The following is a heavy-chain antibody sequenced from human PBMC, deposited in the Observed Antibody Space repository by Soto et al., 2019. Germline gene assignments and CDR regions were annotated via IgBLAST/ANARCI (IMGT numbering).Heavy chain of an antibody. CDR2: IYSGGST. Sequence: GGSVSLSCAASGFTVSSNYMSWVRQAPGKGLEWVSVIYSGGSTYYADSVKGRFTISRDNSKNTLYLQMNSLRAEDTAVYYCARDSSSSGYSYYYGMDVWGQGNTVTVSS. V-gene: IGHV3-53*01. CDR1: GFTVSSNY. D-gene: IGHD6-6*01. CDR3: ARDSSSSGYSYYYGMDV. J-gene: IGHJ6*02.